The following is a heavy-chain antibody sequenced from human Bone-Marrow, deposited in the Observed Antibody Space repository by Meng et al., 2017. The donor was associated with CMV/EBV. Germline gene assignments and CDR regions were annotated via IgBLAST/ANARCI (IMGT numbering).Heavy chain of an antibody. CDR1: GGSFSGYY. CDR3: AAPYYYDSSGLVY. CDR2: INHSGST. D-gene: IGHD3-22*01. V-gene: IGHV4-34*01. J-gene: IGHJ4*02. Sequence: SETLSLTCAVYGGSFSGYYWSWIRQPPGKGLEWIGEINHSGSTNYNPSLKSRVTISVDTSKNQFSLKLSSVTAADTAVYYCAAPYYYDSSGLVYWGQGTLVIVSS.